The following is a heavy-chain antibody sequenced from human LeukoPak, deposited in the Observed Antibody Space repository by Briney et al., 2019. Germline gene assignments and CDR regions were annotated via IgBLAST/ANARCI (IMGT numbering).Heavy chain of an antibody. CDR3: ARENIDYDILTGPLYYCYGMDV. V-gene: IGHV3-48*03. Sequence: GGSLRLSCAASGFTFSSYEMNWVRQAPGKGPEWVSYISSSGSTIYYADSVKGRFTISRDNAKNSLYLQMHNLRAEDTAVYYCARENIDYDILTGPLYYCYGMDVWGKGTTVTVSS. CDR2: ISSSGSTI. J-gene: IGHJ6*04. CDR1: GFTFSSYE. D-gene: IGHD3-9*01.